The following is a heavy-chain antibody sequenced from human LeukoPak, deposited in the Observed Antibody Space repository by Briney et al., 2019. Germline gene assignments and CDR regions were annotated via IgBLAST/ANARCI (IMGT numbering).Heavy chain of an antibody. D-gene: IGHD7-27*01. CDR2: IKEDGSAT. J-gene: IGHJ4*02. Sequence: GGSLRLSCAASGFTFSTYWMTWVRQAPGKGPEWVANIKEDGSATYYVDSVKGRFTISRDNSKNTLYLQMNSLRAEDTAIYYCARALNWAFDSWGQGTLVTVSS. CDR1: GFTFSTYW. CDR3: ARALNWAFDS. V-gene: IGHV3-7*04.